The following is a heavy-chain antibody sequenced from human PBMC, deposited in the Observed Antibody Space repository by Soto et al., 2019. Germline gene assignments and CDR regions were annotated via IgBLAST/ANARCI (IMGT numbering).Heavy chain of an antibody. CDR1: GGSISSSSYY. J-gene: IGHJ5*02. CDR2: IYYSGST. V-gene: IGHV4-39*01. CDR3: ASPKIAFYNWFDP. D-gene: IGHD3-3*02. Sequence: QLQLQESGPGLVKPSETLSLTCTVSGGSISSSSYYWGWIRQPPGKGLEWIGSIYYSGSTYYNPSLTSRVTISVDTSKNQFSLQLSSVTAADTAVYYCASPKIAFYNWFDPWGQGTLVTVSS.